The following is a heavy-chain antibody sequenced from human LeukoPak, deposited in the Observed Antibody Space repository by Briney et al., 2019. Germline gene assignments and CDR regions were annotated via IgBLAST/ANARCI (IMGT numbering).Heavy chain of an antibody. CDR1: GFTFSSYA. CDR2: ISRSSSII. J-gene: IGHJ4*02. V-gene: IGHV3-48*01. D-gene: IGHD2-21*01. CDR3: ARDLFDS. Sequence: GGSLRLSCAASGFTFSSYAMKWVRQAPGKGLEWVPYISRSSSIIIYGDSVKGRFTISRDNAKSSLYLQMDSLRAEDTAVYYCARDLFDSWGQGTLVTV.